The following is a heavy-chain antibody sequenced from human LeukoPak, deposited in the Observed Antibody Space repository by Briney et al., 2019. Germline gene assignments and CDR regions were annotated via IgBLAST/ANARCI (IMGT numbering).Heavy chain of an antibody. CDR1: GYSFSDYY. CDR2: INPDNGGT. D-gene: IGHD2-15*01. V-gene: IGHV1-2*02. J-gene: IGHJ5*02. CDR3: VRESRVGNWFDP. Sequence: ASVKVSCKASGYSFSDYYVHWLRQAPGQGLEWMGWINPDNGGTNYAQNFQGRVTMSRDTSISTVHMDLSRLTSDDTAVFYCVRESRVGNWFDPWGQGTQVTVSS.